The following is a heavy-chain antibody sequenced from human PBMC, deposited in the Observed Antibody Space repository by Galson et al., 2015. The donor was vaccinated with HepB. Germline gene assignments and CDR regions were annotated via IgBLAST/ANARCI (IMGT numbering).Heavy chain of an antibody. Sequence: SLRLSCAASGFTFSTYSMNWVRQAPGKGLEWVSYISRSSSPIYYADSVKGRFTISRDNAKNSLYLQMNSLRPEDTAVYYCARKPYYDFWSGADYWGQGTLVTVSS. D-gene: IGHD3-3*01. CDR2: ISRSSSPI. CDR1: GFTFSTYS. CDR3: ARKPYYDFWSGADY. J-gene: IGHJ4*02. V-gene: IGHV3-48*01.